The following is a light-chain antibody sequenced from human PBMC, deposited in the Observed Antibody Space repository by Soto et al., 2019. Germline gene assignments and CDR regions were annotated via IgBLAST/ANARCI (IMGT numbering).Light chain of an antibody. J-gene: IGKJ2*01. CDR1: QSVSSSS. CDR2: GAS. V-gene: IGKV3-20*01. Sequence: EIVLTQSPGTLSLSPGERATLSCRASQSVSSSSLAWYQQKPGQAPRLLIYGASSRATGIPDWFSGSGSGPDFTLTISRLEPEDFAVYYCQQFGSSVYTFGQGTKLEIK. CDR3: QQFGSSVYT.